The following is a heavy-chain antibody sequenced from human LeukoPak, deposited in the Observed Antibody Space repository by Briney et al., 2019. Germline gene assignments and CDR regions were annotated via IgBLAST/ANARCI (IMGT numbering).Heavy chain of an antibody. D-gene: IGHD6-19*01. J-gene: IGHJ4*02. V-gene: IGHV3-23*01. CDR1: GFTFSTYA. CDR2: ISGSGGST. Sequence: GGSLRLSCAASGFTFSTYAITWVRQGPGKGLEWVSAISGSGGSTYYADSVKGRFTISRDNSKNTLYLQMNSLRAEDTAVYYCAKSGSGWFYWGQGTLVTVSS. CDR3: AKSGSGWFY.